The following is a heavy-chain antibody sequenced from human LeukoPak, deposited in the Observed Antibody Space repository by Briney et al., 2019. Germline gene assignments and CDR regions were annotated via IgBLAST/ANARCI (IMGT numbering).Heavy chain of an antibody. J-gene: IGHJ3*02. D-gene: IGHD3/OR15-3a*01. CDR2: ISGNGGST. Sequence: GGSLRLSCAASGFTFSSYTMSWVRQAPGKGLEWVSAISGNGGSTYSADSVQGRFIISRYNSKNTLYLQMNSLRAEDTAVYYCAKQWRGTGDAFDIWGQGTMVIVS. CDR3: AKQWRGTGDAFDI. CDR1: GFTFSSYT. V-gene: IGHV3-23*01.